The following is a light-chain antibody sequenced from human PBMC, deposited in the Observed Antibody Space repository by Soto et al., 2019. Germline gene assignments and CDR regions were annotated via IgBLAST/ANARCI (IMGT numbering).Light chain of an antibody. Sequence: QSVLTQPTSVSGAPGQRVTVSCSGTSSNIGAGYDVHWYQQFPGTAPKLLIYGDNNRPSGVPDRFSGSKSGTSASLAITGLQAEDEADYYCQSYDTRLSAHVFGTGTKLTVL. CDR2: GDN. CDR1: SSNIGAGYD. CDR3: QSYDTRLSAHV. J-gene: IGLJ1*01. V-gene: IGLV1-40*01.